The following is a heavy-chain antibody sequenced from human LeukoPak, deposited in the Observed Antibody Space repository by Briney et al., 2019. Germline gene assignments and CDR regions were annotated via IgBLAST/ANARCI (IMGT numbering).Heavy chain of an antibody. CDR2: INHSGST. CDR1: GGSFSGYY. Sequence: PSETLSLTCAVYGGSFSGYYWSWIRQPPGKGLEWIGEINHSGSTNYNPSLKSRVTISVDTSKNQFSLKLSSVTAADTAVYYCARGGYYDSSGYNSSFDYWGQGTLVTVSS. D-gene: IGHD3-22*01. CDR3: ARGGYYDSSGYNSSFDY. J-gene: IGHJ4*02. V-gene: IGHV4-34*01.